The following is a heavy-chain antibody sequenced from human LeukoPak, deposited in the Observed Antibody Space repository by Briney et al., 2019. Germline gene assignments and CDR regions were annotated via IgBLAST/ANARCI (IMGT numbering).Heavy chain of an antibody. D-gene: IGHD2-15*01. CDR3: AAGCGCSGGSCYSCWFDP. CDR1: GGTFSSYA. J-gene: IGHJ5*02. CDR2: IIPIFGTA. V-gene: IGHV1-69*01. Sequence: GASVKVSCKASGGTFSSYAISWVRQAPGQGLEWMGGIIPIFGTANYEQKVQGRVTITADESTSTAYMELSSLRSEDTAVYYCAAGCGCSGGSCYSCWFDPWGQGTLVTVSS.